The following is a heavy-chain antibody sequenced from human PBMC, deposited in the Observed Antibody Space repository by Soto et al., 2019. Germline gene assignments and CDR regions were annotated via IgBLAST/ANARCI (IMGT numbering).Heavy chain of an antibody. V-gene: IGHV1-69*13. CDR3: ATDQEGQLWSPGNGMDV. CDR1: GGTFSSYA. J-gene: IGHJ6*04. CDR2: IIPIFGTA. Sequence: GASVKVSCKASGGTFSSYAISWVRQAPGQGLEWMGGIIPIFGTANYAQKFQGRVTITADESTSTAYMELSSLRSEDTAVYYCATDQEGQLWSPGNGMDVSGKVNTVTVAS. D-gene: IGHD5-18*01.